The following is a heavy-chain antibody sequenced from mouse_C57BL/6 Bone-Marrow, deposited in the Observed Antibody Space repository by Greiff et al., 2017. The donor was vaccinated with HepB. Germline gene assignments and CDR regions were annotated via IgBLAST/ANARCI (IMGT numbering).Heavy chain of an antibody. CDR3: ARLGGLRRAWFAY. J-gene: IGHJ3*01. V-gene: IGHV5-6*01. D-gene: IGHD2-4*01. CDR1: GFTFSSYG. CDR2: ISSGGSYT. Sequence: EVHLVESGGDLVKPGGSLKLSCAASGFTFSSYGMSWVRQTPDKRLEWVATISSGGSYTYYPDSVKGRFTISRDNAKNTLYLQMSSLKSEDTAMYYCARLGGLRRAWFAYWGQGTLVTVSA.